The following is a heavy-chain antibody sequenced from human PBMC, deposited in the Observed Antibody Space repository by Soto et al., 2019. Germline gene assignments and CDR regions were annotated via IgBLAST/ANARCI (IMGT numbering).Heavy chain of an antibody. V-gene: IGHV3-20*04. Sequence: EVQLVESGGGVVRPGGSLRLSCAASGFTFDDYGMSWVRQAPGKGLEWVCGINWNGDSTGYADSVKGRFTISRDNAKNSLYRQMNSLRAEDTALYYCARGKRYCSGANCYSVLLYWGXGTLVTVSS. J-gene: IGHJ4*01. CDR2: INWNGDST. CDR3: ARGKRYCSGANCYSVLLY. D-gene: IGHD2-15*01. CDR1: GFTFDDYG.